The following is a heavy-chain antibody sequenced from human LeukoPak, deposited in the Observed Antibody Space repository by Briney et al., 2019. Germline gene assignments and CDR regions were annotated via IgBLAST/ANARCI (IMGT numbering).Heavy chain of an antibody. CDR3: ARSPISATRDLDS. Sequence: ASVKVSCKASGYTFTNYYMHWVRQAPGQGLEWMGIINPSGGSIRYAQKFQGRVTMTRDTSTSTVYMELSSLRSEDTAVYYCARSPISATRDLDSWGQGTLVTVSS. CDR1: GYTFTNYY. D-gene: IGHD1/OR15-1a*01. CDR2: INPSGGSI. V-gene: IGHV1-46*01. J-gene: IGHJ4*02.